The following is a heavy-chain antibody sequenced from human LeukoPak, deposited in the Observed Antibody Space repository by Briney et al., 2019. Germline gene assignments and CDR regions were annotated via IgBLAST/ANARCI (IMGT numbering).Heavy chain of an antibody. CDR3: AKAPRYYFDTSAPLHDPFDN. CDR2: ISSSGINT. CDR1: GFSFSNYA. V-gene: IGHV3-23*01. D-gene: IGHD3-22*01. Sequence: GGSLRLSCAASGFSFSNYAMTWVRQAPGKGLEWVSTISSSGINTYSADSVKGRFTISRDNSKNTLYAQMNSLRVEDTAVYFCAKAPRYYFDTSAPLHDPFDNWGLGTMVTVSS. J-gene: IGHJ3*02.